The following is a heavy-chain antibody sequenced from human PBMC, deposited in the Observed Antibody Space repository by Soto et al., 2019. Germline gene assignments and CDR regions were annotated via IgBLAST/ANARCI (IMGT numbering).Heavy chain of an antibody. Sequence: QVQLVQSGAEVKKPGSSVKVSCTASGGTFSSYAISWVRQAPGQGLEWMGGIIPIFGTANYAQKFQGRVTITADESTSTAYMELSSLRSEDTAVYYCARGDCSGGSCTGLLFDYWGQGTLVTVSS. D-gene: IGHD2-15*01. V-gene: IGHV1-69*01. CDR3: ARGDCSGGSCTGLLFDY. J-gene: IGHJ4*02. CDR2: IIPIFGTA. CDR1: GGTFSSYA.